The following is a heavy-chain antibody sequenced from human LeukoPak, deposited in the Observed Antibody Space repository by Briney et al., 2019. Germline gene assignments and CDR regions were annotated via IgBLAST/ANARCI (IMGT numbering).Heavy chain of an antibody. CDR3: ATAPAAQGPYYYYYMDV. Sequence: ASVKVSCKVSGYTLTELFMHWVRQAPGKGLEWMGGFDPEDGETIYAQKFQGRVTMTEDTSTDTAYMELSSLRSEDTAVYYCATAPAAQGPYYYYYMDVWGKGTTVTVSS. V-gene: IGHV1-24*01. CDR1: GYTLTELF. D-gene: IGHD2-2*01. CDR2: FDPEDGET. J-gene: IGHJ6*03.